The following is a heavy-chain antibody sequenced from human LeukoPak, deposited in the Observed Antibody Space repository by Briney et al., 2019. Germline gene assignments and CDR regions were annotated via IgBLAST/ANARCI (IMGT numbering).Heavy chain of an antibody. CDR2: INPYSGGT. CDR1: GYTFTDYY. D-gene: IGHD1-26*01. Sequence: ASVKVSCKASGYTFTDYYLHRVRQAPGQGLEWMGWINPYSGGTNYAQNFQGRVTMTRDTSISTGYMELSRLGSDDTALYYCARIRGGSNYHFDYWGQGTLVTVSS. V-gene: IGHV1-2*02. CDR3: ARIRGGSNYHFDY. J-gene: IGHJ4*02.